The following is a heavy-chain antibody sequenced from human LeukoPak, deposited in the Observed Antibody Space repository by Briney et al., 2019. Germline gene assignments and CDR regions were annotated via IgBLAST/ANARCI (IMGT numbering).Heavy chain of an antibody. CDR2: IPYDGSNK. J-gene: IGHJ4*02. D-gene: IGHD3-22*01. Sequence: GGSLRLSCAASGFTFSSYAMHWVRQAPGKGLEWVAVIPYDGSNKHYADSVKGRFTISRDNSKNTLYLQMNSLRAEDTAVYYCARELPYYYDSSGYGYWGQGTLVTVSS. CDR1: GFTFSSYA. V-gene: IGHV3-30-3*01. CDR3: ARELPYYYDSSGYGY.